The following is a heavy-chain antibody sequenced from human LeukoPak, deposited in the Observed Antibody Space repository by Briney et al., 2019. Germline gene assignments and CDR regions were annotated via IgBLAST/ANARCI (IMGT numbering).Heavy chain of an antibody. Sequence: SETLSLTCAVYGGSFSGYYWSWIRQPPGKGLEWIGEINYSGSTNYNPSLKSRVTISVDTSKNQFSLKLSSVTAADTAVYYCASLGGVPAAVGHWGQGTLVTVSS. D-gene: IGHD2-2*01. CDR2: INYSGST. CDR3: ASLGGVPAAVGH. CDR1: GGSFSGYY. V-gene: IGHV4-34*01. J-gene: IGHJ1*01.